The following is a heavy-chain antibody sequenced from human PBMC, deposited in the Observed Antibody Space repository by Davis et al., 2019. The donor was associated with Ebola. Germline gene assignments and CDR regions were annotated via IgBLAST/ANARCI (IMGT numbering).Heavy chain of an antibody. CDR3: AKVPSGAFDI. V-gene: IGHV3-23*01. Sequence: GESLKIPCAASGFTFSSYAMSWVRQAPGKGLEWVSAISGSGGSTYYADSVKGRFTISRDNSKNTLYLQMNSLRAEDTAVYYCAKVPSGAFDIWGQGTMVTVSS. J-gene: IGHJ3*02. CDR1: GFTFSSYA. D-gene: IGHD3-10*01. CDR2: ISGSGGST.